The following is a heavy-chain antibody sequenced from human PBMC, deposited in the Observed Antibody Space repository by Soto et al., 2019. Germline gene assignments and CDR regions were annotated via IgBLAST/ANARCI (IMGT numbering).Heavy chain of an antibody. Sequence: EVQLVESGGGLVQPGGSLRHSCAASGFTFSSYWMHWVRQAPGKGLVWVSRINSDGSSISYADSVKGRFTTSRDNAKNTLYLQMNSLRAEDTGVYYCARDSYSAGDNWGQGTLVTVSS. CDR2: INSDGSSI. J-gene: IGHJ4*02. V-gene: IGHV3-74*01. D-gene: IGHD2-21*01. CDR3: ARDSYSAGDN. CDR1: GFTFSSYW.